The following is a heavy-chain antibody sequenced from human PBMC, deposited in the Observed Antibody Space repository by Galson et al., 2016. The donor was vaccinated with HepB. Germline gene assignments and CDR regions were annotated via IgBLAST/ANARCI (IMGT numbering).Heavy chain of an antibody. J-gene: IGHJ6*02. CDR1: GFTFSYYY. CDR2: ISGDGRTI. V-gene: IGHV3-11*01. CDR3: ARDPGFRNGMNV. Sequence: SLRLSCAASGFTFSYYYMSWIRQAPGKGLEWVSYISGDGRTINYADSVKGRFTISRGNAKNSLYLHMNNLRAEDTAVYYCARDPGFRNGMNVWGQGTTVTVSS.